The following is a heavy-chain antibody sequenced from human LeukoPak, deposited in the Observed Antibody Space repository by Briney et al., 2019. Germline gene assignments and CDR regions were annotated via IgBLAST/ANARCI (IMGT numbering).Heavy chain of an antibody. V-gene: IGHV4-59*12. CDR2: ISYSGST. D-gene: IGHD6-13*01. CDR3: ARDSYSSNWIYFDY. Sequence: SETLSLTCTVSGGSMSTYYWSWLRQPPGKGLEWIGYISYSGSTNYNPSLKSRVTISLDTSKNQFSLKLRSVTAADTAVYYCARDSYSSNWIYFDYWGQGTLITVSS. CDR1: GGSMSTYY. J-gene: IGHJ4*02.